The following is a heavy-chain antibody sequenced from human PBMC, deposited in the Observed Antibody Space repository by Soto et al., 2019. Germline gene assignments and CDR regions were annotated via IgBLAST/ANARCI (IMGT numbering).Heavy chain of an antibody. D-gene: IGHD1-26*01. CDR1: GGTFSSYT. CDR2: IIPILGIA. J-gene: IGHJ4*02. Sequence: ASVKVSCKASGGTFSSYTISWVRQAPGQGLEWMGRIIPILGIANYAQKFQGRVTITADKSTSTAYMELSSLRSEDTAVYYCAKVIGSGSHYYPIDYWGQGTLVTVSS. V-gene: IGHV1-69*02. CDR3: AKVIGSGSHYYPIDY.